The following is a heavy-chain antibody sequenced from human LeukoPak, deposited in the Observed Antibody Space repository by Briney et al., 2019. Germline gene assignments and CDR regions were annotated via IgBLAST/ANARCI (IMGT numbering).Heavy chain of an antibody. V-gene: IGHV4-38-2*02. CDR3: ARRHQLPDNWFDP. CDR2: IYHSGST. D-gene: IGHD2-2*01. CDR1: GYSISSGYY. J-gene: IGHJ5*02. Sequence: SETLSLTCTVSGYSISSGYYWGWIRQPPGKGLEWIGSIYHSGSTYYNPSLKSRVTISVDTSKNQFSLKLSSVTAADTAVYYCARRHQLPDNWFDPWGQGTLVTVSS.